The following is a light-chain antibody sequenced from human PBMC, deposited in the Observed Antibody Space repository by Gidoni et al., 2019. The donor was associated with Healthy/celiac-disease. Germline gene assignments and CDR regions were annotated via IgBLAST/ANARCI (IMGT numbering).Light chain of an antibody. CDR2: GAS. CDR3: QQYGNSPWT. CDR1: QSVSSSY. V-gene: IGKV3-20*01. Sequence: EIVLPQSPGTLSLAPGERATLSCRDSQSVSSSYLAWYQQKPGQAPRLLIYGASSRATGIPDRFSGSGSGTDFTLTISRLEPEDVAVYYCQQYGNSPWTFGQGTKVEIK. J-gene: IGKJ1*01.